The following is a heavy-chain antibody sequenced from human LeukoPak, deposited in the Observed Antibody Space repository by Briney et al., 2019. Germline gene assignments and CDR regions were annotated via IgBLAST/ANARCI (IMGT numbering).Heavy chain of an antibody. CDR1: GYTFTGYY. CDR2: INPNSGGT. CDR3: ARASGFDDWFDP. D-gene: IGHD3-16*01. Sequence: ASVTVSCTASGYTFTGYYMHWVRQAPGQGLEWMGWINPNSGGTNYAQKFQGRVTMTRDTSISTAYMELSRLRSDDTAVYYCARASGFDDWFDPWGQGTLVTVSS. J-gene: IGHJ5*02. V-gene: IGHV1-2*02.